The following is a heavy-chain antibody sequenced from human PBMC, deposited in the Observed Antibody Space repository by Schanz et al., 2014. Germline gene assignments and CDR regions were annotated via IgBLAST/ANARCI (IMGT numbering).Heavy chain of an antibody. CDR2: ISGDGTTT. D-gene: IGHD4-17*01. V-gene: IGHV3-74*01. J-gene: IGHJ4*02. CDR3: ARVPRRVTTRGGGSRYYFDY. CDR1: GLTLSDYW. Sequence: EVQLVESGGGLVQPGGSLRLSCAASGLTLSDYWMHWVRQPPGEGLVSVSRISGDGTTTSYADSVKGRFTISRDNAKNTLYLQLNSLRAEDTAVYYCARVPRRVTTRGGGSRYYFDYWGQGTLVTVSS.